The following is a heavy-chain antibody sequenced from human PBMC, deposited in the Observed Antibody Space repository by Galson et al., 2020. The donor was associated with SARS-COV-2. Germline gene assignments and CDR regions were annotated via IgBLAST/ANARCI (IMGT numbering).Heavy chain of an antibody. CDR1: GGSISSSNW. CDR2: IYHSGST. CDR3: ARRIAVAGTSGFDAFDI. D-gene: IGHD6-19*01. V-gene: IGHV4-4*02. J-gene: IGHJ3*02. Sequence: SETLSLTCAVSGGSISSSNWWSWVRQPPGKGLEWIGEIYHSGSTNYNPSLKSRVTISVDKSKNQFSLKLSSVTAADTAVYYCARRIAVAGTSGFDAFDIWGQGTRVTVSS.